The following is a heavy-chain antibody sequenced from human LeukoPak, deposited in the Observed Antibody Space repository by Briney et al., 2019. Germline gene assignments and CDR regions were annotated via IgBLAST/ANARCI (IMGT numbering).Heavy chain of an antibody. Sequence: GGSLRLSCAASGFTFSSYSMNWVRQAPGKGLGWVSSISSSSSYIYYADSVKGRFTISRDNAKNSLYLQMNSLRAEDTAVYYCAGGGLDVLLWFGESRWGQGTLVTVSS. D-gene: IGHD3-10*01. CDR3: AGGGLDVLLWFGESR. V-gene: IGHV3-21*01. J-gene: IGHJ4*02. CDR2: ISSSSSYI. CDR1: GFTFSSYS.